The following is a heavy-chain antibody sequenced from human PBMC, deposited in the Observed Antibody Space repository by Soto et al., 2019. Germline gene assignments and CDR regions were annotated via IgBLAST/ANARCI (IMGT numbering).Heavy chain of an antibody. J-gene: IGHJ4*02. Sequence: QVQLVESGGGVVQPGRSLRLSCAASGFTFSSYGMHWVRQAPGKGLEWVAVIWYDGSNKYYADSVKGRFTISRDNSNNTLYLQMNSLRAEDTAVYYCAKGYSGYDYTLDYWGQGTLVTVSS. D-gene: IGHD5-12*01. CDR2: IWYDGSNK. CDR3: AKGYSGYDYTLDY. CDR1: GFTFSSYG. V-gene: IGHV3-33*06.